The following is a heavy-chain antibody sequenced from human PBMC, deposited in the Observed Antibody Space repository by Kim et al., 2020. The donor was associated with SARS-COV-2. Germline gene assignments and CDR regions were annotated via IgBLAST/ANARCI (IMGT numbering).Heavy chain of an antibody. CDR3: ARGFGEKTGTTVDFDY. Sequence: SVKSRITINPDTSKNQFSLQLNSVTPEDTAVYYCARGFGEKTGTTVDFDYWGQGTLVTVSS. J-gene: IGHJ4*02. D-gene: IGHD1-7*01. V-gene: IGHV6-1*01.